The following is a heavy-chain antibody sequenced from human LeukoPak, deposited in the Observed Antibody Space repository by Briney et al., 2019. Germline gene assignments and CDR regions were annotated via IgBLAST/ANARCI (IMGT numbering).Heavy chain of an antibody. CDR1: GGSISSGGYY. CDR2: IYYSGST. CDR3: ARGDSSDYYYDY. D-gene: IGHD3-22*01. V-gene: IGHV4-30-4*01. Sequence: TSETLSLTCTVSGGSISSGGYYWSWIRQPPGKGLEWIGYIYYSGSTYSNPSLRSRVTISIDTSKNHFSLKLNSVTAADTAVYYCARGDSSDYYYDYWGQGTLVTVSS. J-gene: IGHJ4*02.